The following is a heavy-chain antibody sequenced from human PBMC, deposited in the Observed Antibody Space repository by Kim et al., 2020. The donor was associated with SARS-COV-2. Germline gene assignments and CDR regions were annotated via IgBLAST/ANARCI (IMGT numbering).Heavy chain of an antibody. Sequence: ASPVKGEFTISRYKSKNTRYLKMNSLGAEDTAVYYCARGDVGQPGKGFDYWGQGTLVTVSS. V-gene: IGHV3-66*01. CDR3: ARGDVGQPGKGFDY. D-gene: IGHD5-18*01. J-gene: IGHJ4*02.